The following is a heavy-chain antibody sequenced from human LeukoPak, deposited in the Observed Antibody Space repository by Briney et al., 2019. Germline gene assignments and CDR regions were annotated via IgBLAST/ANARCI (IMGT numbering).Heavy chain of an antibody. CDR2: ISGSGGST. J-gene: IGHJ1*01. D-gene: IGHD2-15*01. CDR1: GFTFSSYA. Sequence: GGSLRLSCAASGFTFSSYAMGWVRQAPGKGLEWVSAISGSGGSTYYADSVKGRFTISRDNSKNTLYLQMNSLRAEDTAVYYCAKNLGYCSGGSCFSGLAIDLLPPWGQRTLVTVSS. CDR3: AKNLGYCSGGSCFSGLAIDLLPP. V-gene: IGHV3-23*01.